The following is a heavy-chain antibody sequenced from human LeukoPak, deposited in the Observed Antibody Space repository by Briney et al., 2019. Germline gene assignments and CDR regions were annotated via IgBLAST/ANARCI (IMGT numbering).Heavy chain of an antibody. CDR1: GGSISISSGGYY. D-gene: IGHD2-21*01. CDR3: ARFSLGIEK. V-gene: IGHV4-31*03. J-gene: IGHJ4*02. Sequence: SETLSLTCTVSGGSISISSGGYYWSWIRQHPGKGLEWIGYIYYSGSTYYNPSLESRVIISVDMSKNQFSLKLSSVTAADTAVYYCARFSLGIEKWGQGILVTVSS. CDR2: IYYSGST.